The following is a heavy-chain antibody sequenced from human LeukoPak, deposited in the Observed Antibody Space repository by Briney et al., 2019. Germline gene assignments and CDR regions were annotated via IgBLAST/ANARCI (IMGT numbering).Heavy chain of an antibody. CDR2: INPSGGST. Sequence: GASVKVSCKASGYTFTNYFMHWVRQAPGQGLEWMGIINPSGGSTSYAQQFQGRVTMTRDTSTSTDYMELSSVRSEDTAVYYCARGDSSGYSVFHYWGQGTLVTVSS. D-gene: IGHD3-22*01. J-gene: IGHJ4*02. V-gene: IGHV1-46*01. CDR1: GYTFTNYF. CDR3: ARGDSSGYSVFHY.